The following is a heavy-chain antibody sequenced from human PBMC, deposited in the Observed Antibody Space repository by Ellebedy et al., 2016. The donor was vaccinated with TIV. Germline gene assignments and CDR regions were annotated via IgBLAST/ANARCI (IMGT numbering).Heavy chain of an antibody. CDR2: ISAYNGNT. V-gene: IGHV1-18*01. CDR1: GYTFTSYG. CDR3: ARGPDSAIPQLDY. J-gene: IGHJ4*02. Sequence: AASVKVSCKASGYTFTSYGISWVRQTPGQGLEWMGWISAYNGNTNYAQKLQGRVTMTTDKSTSTAYMELRSLTFDDTAVYYGARGPDSAIPQLDYWGQGTLVAVSS. D-gene: IGHD2-2*01.